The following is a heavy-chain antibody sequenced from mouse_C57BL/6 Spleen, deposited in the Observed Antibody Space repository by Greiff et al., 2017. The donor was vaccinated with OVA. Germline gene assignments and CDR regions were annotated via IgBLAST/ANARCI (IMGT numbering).Heavy chain of an antibody. CDR2: INPNYGTT. CDR1: GYSFTDYN. D-gene: IGHD2-1*01. J-gene: IGHJ1*03. Sequence: EVQLQQSGPELVKPGASVKISCKASGYSFTDYNMNWVKQSTGKSLEWIGVINPNYGTTSYNQKFKGKATLTVDQSSSTAYMQLNSLTCEDSAVYYCVRSDGNSWYFDVWGTGTTVTVSS. CDR3: VRSDGNSWYFDV. V-gene: IGHV1-39*01.